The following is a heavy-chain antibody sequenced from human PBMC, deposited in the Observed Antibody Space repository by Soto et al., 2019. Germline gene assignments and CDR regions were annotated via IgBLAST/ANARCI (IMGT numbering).Heavy chain of an antibody. D-gene: IGHD6-19*01. CDR1: GSSFINYW. CDR3: ARSFTAGTAGDY. J-gene: IGHJ4*02. Sequence: GESLKISCKGSGSSFINYWIGLVREMPGKVLEWMGIINPGDSANRYSPSFQGQVTISADKSLSPAYLQWSSLKASDTAIYFCARSFTAGTAGDYWGQGTLVTVYS. CDR2: INPGDSAN. V-gene: IGHV5-51*01.